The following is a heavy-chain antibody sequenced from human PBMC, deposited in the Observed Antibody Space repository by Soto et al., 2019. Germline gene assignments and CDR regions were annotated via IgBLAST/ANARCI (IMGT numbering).Heavy chain of an antibody. CDR3: ARVSTTAKTFEF. D-gene: IGHD4-17*01. CDR1: GFTLSSNY. J-gene: IGHJ4*02. V-gene: IGHV3-53*01. Sequence: GGSLRLSCAASGFTLSSNYMSWVRHAPGKGLEWVSVFYSGGSTYYADSVKGRFTISRDNSKNTLYLQMNSLRAEDTAVYYCARVSTTAKTFEFWGQGTLVTVSS. CDR2: FYSGGST.